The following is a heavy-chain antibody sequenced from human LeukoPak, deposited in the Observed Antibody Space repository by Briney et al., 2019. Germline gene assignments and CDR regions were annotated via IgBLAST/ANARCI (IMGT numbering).Heavy chain of an antibody. CDR2: INPNTGGT. J-gene: IGHJ3*02. CDR1: GYTFTDYY. CDR3: ARDFAFDI. Sequence: GASVKVSCKASGYTFTDYYMHWVRQAPGQGLEWMGWINPNTGGTNYAQKFQGRVTMTRDTSISTPYMELSWLRSDDTAVYYCARDFAFDIWGQGTMVAVSS. V-gene: IGHV1-2*02.